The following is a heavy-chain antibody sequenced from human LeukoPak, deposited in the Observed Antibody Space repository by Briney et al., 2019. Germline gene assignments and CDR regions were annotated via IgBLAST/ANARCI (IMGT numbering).Heavy chain of an antibody. D-gene: IGHD2-15*01. V-gene: IGHV3-23*01. J-gene: IGHJ5*02. CDR2: ISGSGGST. CDR3: AKQGYCSGGSCYIKYNWFDP. Sequence: GSLRLSCAASGFTFSSYAMSWVRQAPGKGLEWVSAISGSGGSTYYADSVKGRFTISRDNSKNTLYLQMNSLRAEDTAVYYCAKQGYCSGGSCYIKYNWFDPWGRGTLVTVSS. CDR1: GFTFSSYA.